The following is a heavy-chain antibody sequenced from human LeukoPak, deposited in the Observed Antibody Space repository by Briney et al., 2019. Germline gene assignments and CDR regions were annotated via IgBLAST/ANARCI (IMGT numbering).Heavy chain of an antibody. CDR1: GFPFTSGFTFCDSY. V-gene: IGHV3-11*06. J-gene: IGHJ4*02. Sequence: PGGSLRLSCAASGFPFTSGFTFCDSYMSWIRPAPGRGLEWVSYISSTSAYTSYADSVKGRFTISRDNANNSLFLQMNGLRAEDTAIYYCARGGTGAFDYWGQGTLVTVSS. CDR3: ARGGTGAFDY. D-gene: IGHD2-8*02. CDR2: ISSTSAYT.